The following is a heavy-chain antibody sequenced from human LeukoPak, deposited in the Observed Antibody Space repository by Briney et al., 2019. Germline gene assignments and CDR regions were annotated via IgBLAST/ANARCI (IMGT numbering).Heavy chain of an antibody. CDR2: ISDAVRDT. CDR3: AKDNYGGIFAS. CDR1: GFTFSAYG. J-gene: IGHJ4*02. V-gene: IGHV3-23*01. Sequence: GGSLRLSCAASGFTFSAYGMSWVRQAPGKGLEWVSHISDAVRDTWYANSVKGRFIISRDNSRDTVYLQMSSLRPEDTALYFCAKDNYGGIFASWGQGTLVTVSS. D-gene: IGHD4-17*01.